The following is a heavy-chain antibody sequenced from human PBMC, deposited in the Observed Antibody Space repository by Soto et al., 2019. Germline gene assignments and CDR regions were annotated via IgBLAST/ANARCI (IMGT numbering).Heavy chain of an antibody. V-gene: IGHV3-23*01. CDR3: AKKRDYDSSGYYFDY. D-gene: IGHD3-22*01. Sequence: EVQLLESGGGLVQPGGSLRLSCAASGFTFSSYAMSWVRQAPGKGLEWVSAISGSGGSTYYADSVKGRFTISRDNPKNTLYLQMNSMRAEDTAVYYCAKKRDYDSSGYYFDYWGQGTLVTVSS. J-gene: IGHJ4*02. CDR2: ISGSGGST. CDR1: GFTFSSYA.